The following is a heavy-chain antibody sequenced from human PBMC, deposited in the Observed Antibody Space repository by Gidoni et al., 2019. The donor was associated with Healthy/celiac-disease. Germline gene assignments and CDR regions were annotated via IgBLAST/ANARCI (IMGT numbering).Heavy chain of an antibody. D-gene: IGHD5-12*01. J-gene: IGHJ4*02. CDR1: GFSLSTSGVG. Sequence: QITLKESGPTLVKPTQTLTLTCTFSGFSLSTSGVGVGWIRQPPGKALEWLALIYWDDDKRYSPSLKSRLTITKETSKNQVVLTMTNIDPVDTATYYCAHIPASSGGATSYFDYWGQGTLVTVSS. CDR2: IYWDDDK. V-gene: IGHV2-5*02. CDR3: AHIPASSGGATSYFDY.